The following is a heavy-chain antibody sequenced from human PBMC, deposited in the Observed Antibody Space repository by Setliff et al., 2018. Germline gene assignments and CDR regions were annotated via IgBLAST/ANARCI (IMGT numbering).Heavy chain of an antibody. CDR1: GNSFTGHF. Sequence: ASVKVSCKVSGNSFTGHFLHWVRQAPGRGLEWMGWINPDSGDTHSPQNFQGRVRMTRDTSMSTVYMELTRLTSDDTAVYYCTSSSSYGMRYWFDSWGQGPLVTVSS. V-gene: IGHV1-2*02. D-gene: IGHD3-16*02. CDR2: INPDSGDT. CDR3: TSSSSYGMRYWFDS. J-gene: IGHJ5*01.